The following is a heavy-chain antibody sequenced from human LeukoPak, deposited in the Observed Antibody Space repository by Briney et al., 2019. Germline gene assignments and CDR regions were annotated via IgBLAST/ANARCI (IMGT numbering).Heavy chain of an antibody. Sequence: ASVKVSCKASGGTFSSYAISWVRQAPGQGLEWMGRIIPILGIANYAQKFQGRVTITADKSTSTAYMELSSLRSEDTAVYYCARDRWSTSYKRRFDYWGQGTLVTVSS. V-gene: IGHV1-69*04. J-gene: IGHJ4*02. CDR3: ARDRWSTSYKRRFDY. CDR1: GGTFSSYA. D-gene: IGHD2-2*01. CDR2: IIPILGIA.